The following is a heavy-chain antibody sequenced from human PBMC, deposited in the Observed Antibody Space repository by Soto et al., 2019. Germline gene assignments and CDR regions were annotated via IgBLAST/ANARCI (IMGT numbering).Heavy chain of an antibody. V-gene: IGHV4-39*01. J-gene: IGHJ5*02. CDR1: GDSVTSDDSY. D-gene: IGHD3-9*01. Sequence: QLRLQESGPGLVKPSGTLSLTCTVSGDSVTSDDSYWGWIRRPPGQGLEWIGTISHTGEAFYNPPLNSRVAMSLDASKHQFSLTLASMTAADAGVFFCARQMRGTIPHFGWLSTVTSWGQGILVTVSS. CDR2: ISHTGEA. CDR3: ARQMRGTIPHFGWLSTVTS.